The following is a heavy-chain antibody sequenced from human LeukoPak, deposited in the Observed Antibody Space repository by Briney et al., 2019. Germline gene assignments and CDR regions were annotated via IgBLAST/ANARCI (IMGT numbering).Heavy chain of an antibody. CDR3: ARDLSYDSSGYYYQSYYYYMDV. CDR2: ISAYNGQI. J-gene: IGHJ6*03. V-gene: IGHV1-18*01. Sequence: ASVKVSCKASGYTFTRYGIAWVRQAPGQGLEWIGWISAYNGQIKYAQKVQGRVTMTTETSTSTAYMELRSLRSDDTAVYYCARDLSYDSSGYYYQSYYYYMDVWGKGTTVTVSS. D-gene: IGHD3-22*01. CDR1: GYTFTRYG.